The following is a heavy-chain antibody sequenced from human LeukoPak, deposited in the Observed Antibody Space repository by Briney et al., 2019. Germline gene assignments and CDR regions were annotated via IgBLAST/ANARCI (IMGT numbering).Heavy chain of an antibody. J-gene: IGHJ4*02. D-gene: IGHD6-19*01. Sequence: SETLPLTCTVSGGSVSSGSYYWSWIRQPPGKGLEWIGYIYYSGSTNYNPSLKSRVTISVDTSKNQFSLKLSSVTAADTAVYYCARVPYSTGTYDYWGQGTLVTVSS. CDR1: GGSVSSGSYY. CDR2: IYYSGST. CDR3: ARVPYSTGTYDY. V-gene: IGHV4-61*01.